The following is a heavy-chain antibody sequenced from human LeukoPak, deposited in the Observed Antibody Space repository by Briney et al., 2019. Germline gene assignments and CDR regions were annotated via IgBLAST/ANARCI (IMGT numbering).Heavy chain of an antibody. CDR3: ARDAYYYGSGSYFYFDY. J-gene: IGHJ4*02. CDR2: IIPSGHTT. D-gene: IGHD3-10*01. V-gene: IGHV3-23*01. Sequence: GGSLRLSCAASGFTFSSHGMNWVRQAPGKGLEWVSGIIPSGHTTYYADSVKGRFTISRDNSKNTLYLQMNSLRAEDTAVYYCARDAYYYGSGSYFYFDYWGQGTLVTVSS. CDR1: GFTFSSHG.